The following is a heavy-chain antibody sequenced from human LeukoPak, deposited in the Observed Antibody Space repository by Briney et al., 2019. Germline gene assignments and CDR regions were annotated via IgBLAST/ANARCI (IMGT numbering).Heavy chain of an antibody. D-gene: IGHD3-10*01. CDR2: INPNSGGT. V-gene: IGHV1-2*02. CDR3: AGYYGSGSYRRLDY. J-gene: IGHJ4*02. CDR1: GYTFTGYY. Sequence: ASVKVSCKASGYTFTGYYMHWVRQAPGQGLEWMGWINPNSGGTNYAQKFQGRVTMTKDTSISTAYMELSRLRSDDTAVYYCAGYYGSGSYRRLDYWGQGTLVTVSS.